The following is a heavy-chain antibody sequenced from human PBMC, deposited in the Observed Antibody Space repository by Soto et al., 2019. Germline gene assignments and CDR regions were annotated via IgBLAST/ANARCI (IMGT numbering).Heavy chain of an antibody. CDR1: VYTLTELS. V-gene: IGHV1-24*01. Sequence: GASVKVSCTVSVYTLTELSMHWVRQAHGKGLEWMGGFDPEDGETIYAQKFQGRVTMTRDTSTSTVYMELSSLRSEDTAVYYCARDIFTTVTSLDADYWGQGTLVTVSS. D-gene: IGHD4-17*01. CDR3: ARDIFTTVTSLDADY. J-gene: IGHJ4*02. CDR2: FDPEDGET.